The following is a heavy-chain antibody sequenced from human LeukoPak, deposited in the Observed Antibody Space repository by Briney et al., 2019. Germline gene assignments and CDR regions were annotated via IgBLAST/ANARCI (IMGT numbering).Heavy chain of an antibody. Sequence: PSETLSLTCIVSGGSVTSSSYSWNWIRQPPGKGLEWIGYIYYNGGSTNYNPSPKSRVTISVDTSKNQFSLKLSSVTAADTAVYYCARKGSTAVAGTYYFDYWGQGTLVTVSS. CDR3: ARKGSTAVAGTYYFDY. V-gene: IGHV4-61*01. J-gene: IGHJ4*02. CDR2: IYYNGGST. CDR1: GGSVTSSSYS. D-gene: IGHD6-19*01.